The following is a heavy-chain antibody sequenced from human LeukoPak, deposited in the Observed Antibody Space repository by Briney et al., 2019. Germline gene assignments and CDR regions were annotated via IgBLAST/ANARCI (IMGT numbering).Heavy chain of an antibody. Sequence: ASVKVSCKASGYTFTGYYMHWVRQAPGQGLEWMGWINPSSGGTNYAQKFQGRVTMTRDTSISTAYMELSRLRSDDTAVYYCARVAVAEGGNWFDPWGQGTLVTVSS. CDR1: GYTFTGYY. V-gene: IGHV1-2*02. J-gene: IGHJ5*02. D-gene: IGHD6-19*01. CDR3: ARVAVAEGGNWFDP. CDR2: INPSSGGT.